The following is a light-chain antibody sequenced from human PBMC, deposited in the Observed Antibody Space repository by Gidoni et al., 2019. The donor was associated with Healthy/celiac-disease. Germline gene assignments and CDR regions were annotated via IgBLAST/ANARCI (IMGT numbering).Light chain of an antibody. J-gene: IGLJ3*02. V-gene: IGLV3-1*01. CDR1: QLGDKY. CDR3: QAWDSSTWV. Sequence: SYELTQLPSVSVSPGQTARITCPGDQLGDKYACWYQQKPGQSPVLVIYQDSKRPSGIPERFSGSNSGNTATLTISGTQAMDEADYYCQAWDSSTWVFGGGTKLTVL. CDR2: QDS.